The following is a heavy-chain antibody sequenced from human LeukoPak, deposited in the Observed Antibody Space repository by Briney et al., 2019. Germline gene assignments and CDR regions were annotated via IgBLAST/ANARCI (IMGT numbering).Heavy chain of an antibody. J-gene: IGHJ6*03. CDR2: IKQDGSEK. Sequence: GGSLRLSCAASGFTFSSYWMSWVRQAPGKGLEWVANIKQDGSEKYYVDSVKGRFTISRDNSKNTLHVQMNSLRVDDTAVYYCAKAPRFGDHAAEYFYYYMDVWGKGTTVTVSS. D-gene: IGHD3-16*01. CDR3: AKAPRFGDHAAEYFYYYMDV. CDR1: GFTFSSYW. V-gene: IGHV3-7*03.